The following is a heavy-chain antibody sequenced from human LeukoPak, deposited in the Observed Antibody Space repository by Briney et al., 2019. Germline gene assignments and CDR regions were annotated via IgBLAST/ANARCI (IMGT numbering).Heavy chain of an antibody. J-gene: IGHJ5*02. CDR1: GGSISSNIHY. CDR2: IYYSGST. Sequence: SETLSLICTVSGGSISSNIHYWGWIRQPPGKGLEWIGSIYYSGSTYDNLSLKSRVTISVDTSKNQFSLKLTSVTAADTAVYYCARQGHGWFDPWGQGTLVTVSS. CDR3: ARQGHGWFDP. V-gene: IGHV4-39*01.